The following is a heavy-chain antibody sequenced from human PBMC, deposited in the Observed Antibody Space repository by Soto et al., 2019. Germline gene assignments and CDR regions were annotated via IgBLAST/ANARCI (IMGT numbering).Heavy chain of an antibody. V-gene: IGHV4-34*01. D-gene: IGHD3-22*01. CDR1: GGSFSGYY. CDR3: ARDDSYGMDV. CDR2: INHSGST. Sequence: SETLSLTCAVYGGSFSGYYWSWIRQPPGKGLEWIGEINHSGSTNYNPSLKSRVTISVDTSKNQFSLKLSSVTAADTAVYYCARDDSYGMDVWGQGTTVTVSS. J-gene: IGHJ6*02.